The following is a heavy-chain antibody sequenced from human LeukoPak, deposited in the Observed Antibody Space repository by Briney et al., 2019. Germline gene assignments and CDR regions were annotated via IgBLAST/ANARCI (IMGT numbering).Heavy chain of an antibody. J-gene: IGHJ3*02. V-gene: IGHV3-30*02. CDR1: GFTFSSYG. D-gene: IGHD3-3*01. CDR2: IRYDGSNK. Sequence: GGSLRLTCAASGFTFSSYGMHWVRQAPGKGLEWVAFIRYDGSNKYYADSVKGRFTISRDNSKNTLYLQMNSLRAEDTAVYYCAKSFWPPGKAAFDIWGQGTMVTVSS. CDR3: AKSFWPPGKAAFDI.